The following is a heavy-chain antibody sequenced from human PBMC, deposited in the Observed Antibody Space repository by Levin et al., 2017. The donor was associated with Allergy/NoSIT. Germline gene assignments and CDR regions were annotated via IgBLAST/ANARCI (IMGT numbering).Heavy chain of an antibody. CDR3: TTLSQQLLQFLEWFLYRDAFDI. CDR1: GFTFTNAW. J-gene: IGHJ3*02. CDR2: IKSKTDGGTT. Sequence: PGGSLRLSCAASGFTFTNAWMTWVRQAPGKGLEWVGRIKSKTDGGTTDYAAPVKGRFTISRDDSENTLYPQMNSLKTEDTAVYYCTTLSQQLLQFLEWFLYRDAFDIWGQGTMVTVSS. V-gene: IGHV3-15*01. D-gene: IGHD3-3*01.